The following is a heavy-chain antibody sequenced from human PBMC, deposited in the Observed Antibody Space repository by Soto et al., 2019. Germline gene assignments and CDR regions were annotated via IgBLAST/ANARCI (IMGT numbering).Heavy chain of an antibody. Sequence: SETLSLTCTVSGGSISSSSYYWGWIRQPPGKGLEWIGSIYYSGSTYYNPSLKSRVTISVDTSKNQFSLKLSSVTAADTAVYYCARQDYGDYRYNWFDPWGQGTLVTVSS. J-gene: IGHJ5*02. CDR3: ARQDYGDYRYNWFDP. CDR1: GGSISSSSYY. V-gene: IGHV4-39*01. CDR2: IYYSGST. D-gene: IGHD4-17*01.